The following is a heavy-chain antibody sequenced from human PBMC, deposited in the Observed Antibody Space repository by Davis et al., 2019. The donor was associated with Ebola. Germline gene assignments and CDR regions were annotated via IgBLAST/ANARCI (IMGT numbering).Heavy chain of an antibody. D-gene: IGHD6-19*01. CDR2: IYYSGST. CDR1: GGSISSSSYY. CDR3: ARQRQQWLVYGMDV. Sequence: SETLSLTCTVSGGSISSSSYYWGWIRQPPGKGLEWIGSIYYSGSTYYNPSLKSRVTISVDTSKNQFSLKLSSVTAADTAVYYCARQRQQWLVYGMDVWGKGTTVTVSS. J-gene: IGHJ6*04. V-gene: IGHV4-39*01.